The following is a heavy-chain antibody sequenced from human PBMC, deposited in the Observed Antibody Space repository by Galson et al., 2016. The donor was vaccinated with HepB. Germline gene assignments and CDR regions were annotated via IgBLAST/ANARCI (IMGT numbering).Heavy chain of an antibody. CDR3: ARHEGYGSGPPWDD. CDR1: GGSISSRSYY. Sequence: ETLSLTCTVSGGSISSRSYYWGWIRQPPGKGLEWIASIHSSGSPYYYNPSLKSRLTISVDTSKNQFSLRLRSVTAADTALYFCARHEGYGSGPPWDDWGQGTLITVSS. D-gene: IGHD5-18*01. CDR2: IHSSGSPY. J-gene: IGHJ4*02. V-gene: IGHV4-39*01.